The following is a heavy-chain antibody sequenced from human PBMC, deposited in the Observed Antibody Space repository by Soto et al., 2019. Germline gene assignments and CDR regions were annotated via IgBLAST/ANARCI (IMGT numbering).Heavy chain of an antibody. D-gene: IGHD2-2*02. V-gene: IGHV3-30*18. J-gene: IGHJ5*02. CDR3: ENDWRSRWDQLLYAIGGWFDP. Sequence: PGGSLRLSCAASGFTFSSYGRHWVRQAPGKRLEWVAVISYDGSNKYYADSVKGRFTIARDNSKNTLYLQMNSLRAEDTAVYYCENDWRSRWDQLLYAIGGWFDPWGQGTLVTVSS. CDR1: GFTFSSYG. CDR2: ISYDGSNK.